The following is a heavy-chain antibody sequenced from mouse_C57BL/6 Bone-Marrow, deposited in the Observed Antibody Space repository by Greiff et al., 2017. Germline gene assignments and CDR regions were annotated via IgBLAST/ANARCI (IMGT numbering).Heavy chain of an antibody. CDR2: IAPENGDT. V-gene: IGHV14-4*01. Sequence: DVKLEESGAELVRPGASVKLSCTASGFNIKDDYLHWVKQRPEQGLEWIGWIAPENGDTEYASKFQGKATITADTSSNTAYLQLSSLTSEDTAVYYCTTITTVVYWYFDVWGTGTTVTVSS. CDR3: TTITTVVYWYFDV. J-gene: IGHJ1*03. D-gene: IGHD1-1*01. CDR1: GFNIKDDY.